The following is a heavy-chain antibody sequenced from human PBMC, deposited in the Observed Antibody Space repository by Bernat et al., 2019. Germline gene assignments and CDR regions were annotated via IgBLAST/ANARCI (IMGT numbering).Heavy chain of an antibody. CDR1: GGSISSSSYY. CDR3: ARGLGGVIVMPFDY. V-gene: IGHV4-39*01. CDR2: IYYSGST. D-gene: IGHD3-16*02. J-gene: IGHJ4*02. Sequence: QLQLQESGPGLVKPSETLSLTCTVSGGSISSSSYYWGWIRQPPGKGLEWIGSIYYSGSTYYNPSLKSRVTISVDTSKNQFSLKLSSVTAADTAVYYCARGLGGVIVMPFDYWGLGTLVTVSS.